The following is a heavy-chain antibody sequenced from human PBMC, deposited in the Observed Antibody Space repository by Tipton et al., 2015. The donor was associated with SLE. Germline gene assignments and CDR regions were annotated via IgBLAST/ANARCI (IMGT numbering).Heavy chain of an antibody. CDR2: ISTYNGNT. Sequence: QVQLVQSGAEVKNPGASVKVSCKASAYTFTTYSISWVRQAPGQGLEWMGWISTYNGNTNYAQKLQGRVTMTTDTSTSTACMELRSLRSDDTAVYYCARAVTTGLYWYFDLWGRGTLVTVSS. J-gene: IGHJ2*01. CDR1: AYTFTTYS. D-gene: IGHD4-17*01. V-gene: IGHV1-18*01. CDR3: ARAVTTGLYWYFDL.